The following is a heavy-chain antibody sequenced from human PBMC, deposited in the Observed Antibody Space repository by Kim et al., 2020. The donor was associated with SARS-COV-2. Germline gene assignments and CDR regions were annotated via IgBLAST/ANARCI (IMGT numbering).Heavy chain of an antibody. V-gene: IGHV4-34*01. Sequence: GGGTNYNPALKSRFSVSMETSKNQFSLKLASVTAADTAVYYCARGLPGYWGQGALVTVSS. CDR3: ARGLPGY. J-gene: IGHJ4*02. CDR2: GGGT. D-gene: IGHD3-9*01.